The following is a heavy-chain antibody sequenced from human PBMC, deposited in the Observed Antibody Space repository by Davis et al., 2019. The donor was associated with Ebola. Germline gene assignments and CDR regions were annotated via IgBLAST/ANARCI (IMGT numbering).Heavy chain of an antibody. Sequence: SETLSLTCAVYGGSFSGYYWSWIRQPPGKGLEWIGDIYHSGSTNYNPSLKSRVTISVDTSKNQFSLKLSSVTAADTAVYYCARAIGGNSGWFDPLGQGTLVTVSS. D-gene: IGHD4-23*01. J-gene: IGHJ5*02. CDR1: GGSFSGYY. CDR3: ARAIGGNSGWFDP. V-gene: IGHV4-34*01. CDR2: IYHSGST.